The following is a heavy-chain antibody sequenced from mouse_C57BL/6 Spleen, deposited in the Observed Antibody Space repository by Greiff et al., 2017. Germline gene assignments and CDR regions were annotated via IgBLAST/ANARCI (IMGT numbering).Heavy chain of an antibody. CDR1: GFSLTSYA. CDR2: IWTGGGT. CDR3: ARCYDYDVEAMDY. J-gene: IGHJ4*01. D-gene: IGHD2-4*01. V-gene: IGHV2-9-1*01. Sequence: VQVVESGPGLVAPSQSLSITCTVSGFSLTSYAISWVRQPPGKGLEWLGVIWTGGGTNYNSALKSRLSISKDNSKSQVFLKMNSLQTDDTARYYCARCYDYDVEAMDYWGQGTSVTVSS.